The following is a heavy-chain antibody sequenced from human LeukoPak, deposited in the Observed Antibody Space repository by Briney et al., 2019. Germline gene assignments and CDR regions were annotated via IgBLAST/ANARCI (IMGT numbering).Heavy chain of an antibody. CDR3: ARDPVGLNAFDI. Sequence: ASVEVSCKASGYTFTSYYMHWVRQAPGQGLEWMGIINPSGGSTSYAQKFQGRVTMTRDTSTSTVYMELSSLRSEDTAVYYCARDPVGLNAFDIWGQGTMVTVSS. CDR2: INPSGGST. V-gene: IGHV1-46*01. J-gene: IGHJ3*02. CDR1: GYTFTSYY. D-gene: IGHD1-26*01.